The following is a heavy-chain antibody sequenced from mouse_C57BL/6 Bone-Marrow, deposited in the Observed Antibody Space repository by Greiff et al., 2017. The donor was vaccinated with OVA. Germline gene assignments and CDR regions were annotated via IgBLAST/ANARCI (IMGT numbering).Heavy chain of an antibody. CDR3: ARRRWLLFDY. Sequence: EVKLMESGGGLVKPGGSLKLSCAASGFTFSDYGMHWVRQAPEKGLEWVAYISSGSSTNYYADTVKGRFTISRDNAKNTLFLQMTSLRSEDTAMYYCARRRWLLFDYWGQGTTLTVSS. J-gene: IGHJ2*01. CDR1: GFTFSDYG. D-gene: IGHD2-3*01. V-gene: IGHV5-17*01. CDR2: ISSGSSTN.